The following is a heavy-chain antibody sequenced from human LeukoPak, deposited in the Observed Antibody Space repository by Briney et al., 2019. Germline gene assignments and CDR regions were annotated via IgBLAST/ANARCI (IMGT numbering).Heavy chain of an antibody. V-gene: IGHV1-2*02. CDR3: ARDQGYSGYDAFDP. D-gene: IGHD5-12*01. Sequence: GASVKVSCKASGYTFTGYYMHWVRQAPGQGLEWMGWINPSSGGTNYAQKFQGRVTMTRDTSISTAYMELSRLRSDDTAVYYCARDQGYSGYDAFDPWGQGTLVTVSS. CDR2: INPSSGGT. J-gene: IGHJ5*02. CDR1: GYTFTGYY.